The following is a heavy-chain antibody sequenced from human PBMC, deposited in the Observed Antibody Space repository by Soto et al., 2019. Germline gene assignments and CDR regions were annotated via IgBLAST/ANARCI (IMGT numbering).Heavy chain of an antibody. CDR3: ARLQSPTGYYTRGFDY. CDR2: IDPSDSYT. J-gene: IGHJ4*02. V-gene: IGHV5-10-1*01. CDR1: GYSFTSYW. D-gene: IGHD3-9*01. Sequence: GESLKISCKGSGYSFTSYWTSWVRQMPGKGLEWMGRIDPSDSYTNYSPSFQGHVTISADKSISTAYLQWSSLKASDTAMYYCARLQSPTGYYTRGFDYWGQGTLVTVSS.